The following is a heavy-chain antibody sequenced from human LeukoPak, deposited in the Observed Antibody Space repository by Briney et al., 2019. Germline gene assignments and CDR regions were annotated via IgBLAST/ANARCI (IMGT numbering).Heavy chain of an antibody. J-gene: IGHJ4*02. D-gene: IGHD3-3*01. CDR2: ISSSSSYI. CDR1: GFTFSSYS. CDR3: AREAHYDFWSGYYLNYFDY. Sequence: GGSLRLSCAASGFTFSSYSMNWVRQAPGKGLEWVSSISSSSSYIYYADSVKGRFTISRDNAKNSLYLQMNSLRAEDTAVYYCAREAHYDFWSGYYLNYFDYWGQGTLVTVSS. V-gene: IGHV3-21*01.